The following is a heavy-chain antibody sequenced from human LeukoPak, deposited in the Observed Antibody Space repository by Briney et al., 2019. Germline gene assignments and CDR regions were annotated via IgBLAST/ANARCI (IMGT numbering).Heavy chain of an antibody. J-gene: IGHJ4*02. D-gene: IGHD5-12*01. CDR3: ARIGYRSSSFDY. CDR1: GFTVSSNY. Sequence: PGGSLRISCAASGFTVSSNYMSWVRQAPGKGLEWVANIKQDGSEKDYVDFMKGRFTISRDNAKNSVYLQLSSLRAEDTAVYHCARIGYRSSSFDYWGRGTLVTVSS. CDR2: IKQDGSEK. V-gene: IGHV3-7*01.